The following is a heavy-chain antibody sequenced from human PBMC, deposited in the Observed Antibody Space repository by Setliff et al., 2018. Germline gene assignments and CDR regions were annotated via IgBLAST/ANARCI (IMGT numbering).Heavy chain of an antibody. J-gene: IGHJ4*02. D-gene: IGHD4-4*01. CDR1: GGSISSSNW. Sequence: LSLTCTVSGGSISSSNWWSWVRQTPGKGLEWIGEINHSGKTNHKPSLKSRVTMSVDKSKNQFSLKLNSVTAADTAVYYCARSYSNSLEYWGQGTLVTVSS. V-gene: IGHV4-4*02. CDR3: ARSYSNSLEY. CDR2: INHSGKT.